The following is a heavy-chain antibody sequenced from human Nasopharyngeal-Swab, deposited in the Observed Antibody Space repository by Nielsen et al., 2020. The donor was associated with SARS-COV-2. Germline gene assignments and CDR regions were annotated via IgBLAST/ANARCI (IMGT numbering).Heavy chain of an antibody. D-gene: IGHD5/OR15-5a*01. CDR1: GGSINSLY. CDR3: AIMKVGSTLVGMDV. V-gene: IGHV4-59*01. Sequence: SCTVSGGSINSLYWNWIRQPPGKGLEWIGYIYYTGDTNYNPSLKSRVTISVDTSKNQFSLKLKSVTAADTAVYYCAIMKVGSTLVGMDVWGQGSTVTVSS. J-gene: IGHJ6*02. CDR2: IYYTGDT.